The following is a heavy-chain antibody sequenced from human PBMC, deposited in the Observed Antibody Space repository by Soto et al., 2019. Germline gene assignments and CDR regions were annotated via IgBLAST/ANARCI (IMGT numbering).Heavy chain of an antibody. D-gene: IGHD3-22*01. Sequence: QVQLQESGPGLVKPSETLSLTCTVSGGSISSYYWSWIRQPPGKGLEWIGYIYYSGSTNYNPSLKSRVTLSVDTSKNQFSLKLSSVTAADTAVYYCARTEGNYYDSSGYYSLNWYFDLWGRGTLVTVSS. J-gene: IGHJ2*01. CDR3: ARTEGNYYDSSGYYSLNWYFDL. CDR1: GGSISSYY. CDR2: IYYSGST. V-gene: IGHV4-59*08.